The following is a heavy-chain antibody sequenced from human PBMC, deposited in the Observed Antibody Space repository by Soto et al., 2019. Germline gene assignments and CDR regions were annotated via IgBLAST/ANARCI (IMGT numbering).Heavy chain of an antibody. CDR2: ISAYNGNT. D-gene: IGHD3-3*01. CDR1: GYTFTSYG. Sequence: ASVKVSCKASGYTFTSYGISWVRQAPGQGLEWTGWISAYNGNTNYAQKLQGRVTMTTDTSTSTAYMELRSLRSDDTAVYYCARDRNYDFWSGPYWFDPWGQGTLVTAPQ. J-gene: IGHJ5*02. CDR3: ARDRNYDFWSGPYWFDP. V-gene: IGHV1-18*01.